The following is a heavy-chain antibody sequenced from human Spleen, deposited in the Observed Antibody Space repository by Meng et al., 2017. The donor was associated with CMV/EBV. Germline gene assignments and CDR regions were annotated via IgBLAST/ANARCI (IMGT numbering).Heavy chain of an antibody. CDR3: ARDQDDFLGFYGMDV. CDR2: IGTAGDT. V-gene: IGHV3-13*01. CDR1: GFTFSNYD. J-gene: IGHJ6*02. Sequence: GESLKISCAASGFTFSNYDMHWVRQAIGKGLEWVSTIGTAGDTYYPGSVKGRFTISRENAKNSLYLQMNSLRAGDTAVYYCARDQDDFLGFYGMDVWGQGTTVTVSS. D-gene: IGHD3-3*01.